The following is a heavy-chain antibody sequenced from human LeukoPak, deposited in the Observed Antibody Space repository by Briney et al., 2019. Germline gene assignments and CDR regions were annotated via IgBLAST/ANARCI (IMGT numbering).Heavy chain of an antibody. CDR1: GGSISSYY. V-gene: IGHV4-59*01. J-gene: IGHJ4*02. CDR2: IYYSGST. CDR3: ARERYCSSTSCYTDDY. Sequence: SETLSLTCTVSGGSISSYYWSWIRQPPGKGLEWIGYIYYSGSTNYNPSLKSRVTISVDTSKNQFSLKLSSVTAADTAVYYCARERYCSSTSCYTDDYWGQGTLVTVSS. D-gene: IGHD2-2*02.